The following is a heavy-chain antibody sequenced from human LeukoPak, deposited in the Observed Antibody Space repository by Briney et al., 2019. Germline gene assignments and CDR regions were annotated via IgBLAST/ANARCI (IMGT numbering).Heavy chain of an antibody. J-gene: IGHJ4*02. CDR3: ARSPRALLWFGELPTHFDY. D-gene: IGHD3-10*01. V-gene: IGHV1-2*02. Sequence: GASVKVSCKASGYTFTGYYMHWVRQAPGQGLEWMGWINPNSGGTNYAQKFQGRVTMTRDTSISTAYMELSRLRSDDTAVYYCARSPRALLWFGELPTHFDYWGQGTLVTVSS. CDR1: GYTFTGYY. CDR2: INPNSGGT.